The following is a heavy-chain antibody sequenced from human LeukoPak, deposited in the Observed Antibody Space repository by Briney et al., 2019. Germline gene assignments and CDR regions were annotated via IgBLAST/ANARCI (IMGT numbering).Heavy chain of an antibody. CDR3: ARGQAVAGIFYY. Sequence: PSETLSLTCAVYGGPFSGYYWSWIRQPPGKGLEWIGEINHSGSTNYNPSLKSRVTISVDTSKNQFSLKLSSVTAADTAVYYCARGQAVAGIFYYWGQGTLVTVSS. J-gene: IGHJ4*02. V-gene: IGHV4-34*01. CDR1: GGPFSGYY. D-gene: IGHD6-19*01. CDR2: INHSGST.